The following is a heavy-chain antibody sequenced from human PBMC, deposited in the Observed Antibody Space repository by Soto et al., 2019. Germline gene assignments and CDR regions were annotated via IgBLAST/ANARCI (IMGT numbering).Heavy chain of an antibody. CDR1: GYTFTSYA. D-gene: IGHD1-7*01. CDR2: INAGNGNT. CDR3: ARAVELRIWYYFDY. V-gene: IGHV1-3*01. J-gene: IGHJ4*02. Sequence: GASVKVSCKASGYTFTSYAMHWVRQAPGQRLEWMGWINAGNGNTKYSQKFQGRVTITRDTSASTAYMGLSSLRSEDTAVYYCARAVELRIWYYFDYWGQGTLVTVSS.